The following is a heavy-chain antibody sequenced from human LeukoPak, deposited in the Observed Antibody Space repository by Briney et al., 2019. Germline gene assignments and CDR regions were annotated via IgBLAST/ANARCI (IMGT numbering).Heavy chain of an antibody. CDR2: ISSSGSTI. V-gene: IGHV3-48*03. D-gene: IGHD3-10*02. J-gene: IGHJ6*04. CDR1: GFTFSSYN. Sequence: GGSLRLSCAASGFTFSSYNMNWVRQAPGKGLEWVSYISSSGSTIYYADSVKGRFTISRDNAKNSLYLQMNSLRAENTAVYYCAELGITMIGGVWGKGTTVTISS. CDR3: AELGITMIGGV.